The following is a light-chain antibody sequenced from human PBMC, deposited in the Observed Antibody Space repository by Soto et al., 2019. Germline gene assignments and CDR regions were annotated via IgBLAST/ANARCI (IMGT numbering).Light chain of an antibody. Sequence: DIVLTQSPATLSLSPGERATLSCRASQSVDSFLAWYQHKPGQAPRLLIYDASNRATGIPARFSGSGSGTDFTLTISGLEPEDSATYYCQQRSDWPPLTFGGGTKVEIK. CDR1: QSVDSF. J-gene: IGKJ4*01. CDR2: DAS. V-gene: IGKV3-11*01. CDR3: QQRSDWPPLT.